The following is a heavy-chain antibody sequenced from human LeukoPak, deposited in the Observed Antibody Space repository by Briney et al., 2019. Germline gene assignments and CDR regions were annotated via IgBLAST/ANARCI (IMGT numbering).Heavy chain of an antibody. CDR2: INHSGST. CDR3: ARGQDIVVVVAATPGRYYFDY. D-gene: IGHD2-15*01. J-gene: IGHJ4*02. CDR1: GGSFSGYY. Sequence: SETLSLTCAVYGGSFSGYYWSWIRQPPGKGLEWIGEINHSGSTNYNPSLKSRVTISVDASKNQFSLKLSSVTAADTAVYYCARGQDIVVVVAATPGRYYFDYWGQGTLVTVSS. V-gene: IGHV4-34*01.